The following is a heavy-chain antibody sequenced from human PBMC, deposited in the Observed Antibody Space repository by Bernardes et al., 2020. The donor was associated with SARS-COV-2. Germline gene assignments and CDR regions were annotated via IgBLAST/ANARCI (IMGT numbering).Heavy chain of an antibody. CDR1: GFTFSSYG. Sequence: GGSLRLSCAASGFTFSSYGMHWVRQAPGKGLEWVAVISYDGSNKYYADSVKGRFTISRDNSKNTLYLQMNSLRAEDTAMYYCRGELRKDYYYYYGMDVWGQGTTVTVSS. J-gene: IGHJ6*02. CDR2: ISYDGSNK. V-gene: IGHV3-30*03. D-gene: IGHD1-26*01. CDR3: RGELRKDYYYYYGMDV.